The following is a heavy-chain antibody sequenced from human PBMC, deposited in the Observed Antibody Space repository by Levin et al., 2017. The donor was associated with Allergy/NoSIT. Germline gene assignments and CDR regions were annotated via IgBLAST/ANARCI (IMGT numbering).Heavy chain of an antibody. CDR1: GFTFSNAW. CDR3: TTAPWGSFDN. J-gene: IGHJ4*02. Sequence: GESLKISCAASGFTFSNAWMSWVRQAPGKGLEWVGRIKSKTDGGTTDYAAPVKGRFTISRDDSKDTLYLQVNSLKTEDTAVYYCTTAPWGSFDNWGREPWSPSPQ. CDR2: IKSKTDGGTT. V-gene: IGHV3-15*01. D-gene: IGHD3-16*01.